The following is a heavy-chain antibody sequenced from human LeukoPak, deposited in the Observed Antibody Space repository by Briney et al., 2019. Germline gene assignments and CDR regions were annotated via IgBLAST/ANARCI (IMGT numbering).Heavy chain of an antibody. CDR2: IYYRGST. J-gene: IGHJ4*02. V-gene: IGHV4-31*03. Sequence: SETLSLTCTVSGGSISSGGYYWSWIRQHPGKGLEWIGYIYYRGSTYYNPSLKSRVIISEDTSKNQFSLKLSSVTAADTAVYYCASRIGYSYGIDYWGQGTLVTVSS. D-gene: IGHD5-18*01. CDR3: ASRIGYSYGIDY. CDR1: GGSISSGGYY.